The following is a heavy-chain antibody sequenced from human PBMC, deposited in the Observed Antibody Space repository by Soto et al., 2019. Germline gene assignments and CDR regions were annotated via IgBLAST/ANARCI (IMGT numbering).Heavy chain of an antibody. CDR2: ISGSGGST. D-gene: IGHD3-3*01. CDR3: AKGIVSGMDTFDY. Sequence: EVQLLESGGVLVQPGGSLRLSCAAYGFTFSSYAMSWVRQAPGKGLEWVSAISGSGGSTYYADSVKGRFTISRDNSKNTLYLQRNSLRAEDTAVYYCAKGIVSGMDTFDYWGQGPLVTVSS. CDR1: GFTFSSYA. J-gene: IGHJ4*02. V-gene: IGHV3-23*01.